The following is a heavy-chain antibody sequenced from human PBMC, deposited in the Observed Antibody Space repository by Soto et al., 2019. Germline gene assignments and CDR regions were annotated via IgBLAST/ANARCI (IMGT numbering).Heavy chain of an antibody. D-gene: IGHD2-8*02. CDR3: ASHFTGVLVLGTSPPVGNNYGWDV. CDR1: GGTFSRYT. V-gene: IGHV1-69*02. J-gene: IGHJ6*02. CDR2: IIPILDIP. Sequence: QVQLVQSGAEVKKPGSSVKVSCKASGGTFSRYTFTWVRQAPGQGLEWMGRIIPILDIPNYAQNFQGRVTITADKSTRTAYMELSSLRSDDTAVYYCASHFTGVLVLGTSPPVGNNYGWDVWGQGTTVTVSS.